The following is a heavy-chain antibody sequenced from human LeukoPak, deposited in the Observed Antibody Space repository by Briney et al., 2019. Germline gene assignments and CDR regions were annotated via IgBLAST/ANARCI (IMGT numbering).Heavy chain of an antibody. CDR3: AREEALAGTYFDY. Sequence: GGSLRLSCAASGFTFSRYWMSWVRQAPGKGLEWVANIKQDGGEKYYVDSVKGRFTISRDNAKNSLYLQMNSLRVEDTAVYYCAREEALAGTYFDYWGQGTLVTVSS. J-gene: IGHJ4*02. V-gene: IGHV3-7*01. CDR2: IKQDGGEK. D-gene: IGHD6-19*01. CDR1: GFTFSRYW.